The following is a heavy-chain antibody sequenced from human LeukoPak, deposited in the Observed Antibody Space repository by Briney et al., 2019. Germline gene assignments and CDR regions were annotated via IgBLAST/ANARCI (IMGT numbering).Heavy chain of an antibody. D-gene: IGHD1-26*01. Sequence: GGSLRLSCLTSGFTLSTNAMSWVRQAPGKGREWMSGISGSGASTYYADSVKGRFTISRDDSRNTLYLQMNSLRGDDTAVYYCAKDVGKWESLHFFDYWGQGTLVTVSS. CDR3: AKDVGKWESLHFFDY. V-gene: IGHV3-23*01. CDR1: GFTLSTNA. J-gene: IGHJ4*02. CDR2: ISGSGAST.